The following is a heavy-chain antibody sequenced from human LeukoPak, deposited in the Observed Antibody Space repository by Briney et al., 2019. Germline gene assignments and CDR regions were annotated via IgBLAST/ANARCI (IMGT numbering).Heavy chain of an antibody. Sequence: GGSLRLSCAASGFTFSSYWMSWVRQAPGKGLEWVANIKQDGSEKYYVDSVKGRFTISTDNAKNSLYLQINSLRAEDTAMYYCARAIVVVPAAIRKKGAFDIWGQGTMVTVSS. V-gene: IGHV3-7*01. CDR3: ARAIVVVPAAIRKKGAFDI. J-gene: IGHJ3*02. CDR1: GFTFSSYW. CDR2: IKQDGSEK. D-gene: IGHD2-2*01.